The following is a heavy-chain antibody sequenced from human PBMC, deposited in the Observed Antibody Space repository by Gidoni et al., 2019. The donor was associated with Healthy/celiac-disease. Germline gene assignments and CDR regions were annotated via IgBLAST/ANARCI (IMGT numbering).Heavy chain of an antibody. CDR2: ISAYNGNT. D-gene: IGHD3-22*01. Sequence: QVQLVQSGAEVKKPGASVKVSCKASGYTFTSYGISWVRQAPGQGLEWMGWISAYNGNTNYAQKLQGRVTMTTDTSTSTAYMELRSLRSDDTAVYYCARDRRRDYYDSSGYTALDYWGQGTLVTVSS. V-gene: IGHV1-18*01. J-gene: IGHJ4*02. CDR1: GYTFTSYG. CDR3: ARDRRRDYYDSSGYTALDY.